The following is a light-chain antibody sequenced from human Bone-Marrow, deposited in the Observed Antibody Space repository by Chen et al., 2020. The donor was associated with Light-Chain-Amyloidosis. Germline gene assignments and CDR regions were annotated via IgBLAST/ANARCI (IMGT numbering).Light chain of an antibody. CDR2: EVS. V-gene: IGLV2-14*02. Sequence: QSALTQPASVSGSPGQSITISCTGTSSDVGSYNLVSWYQQHPGKAPKLMIYEVSKRPSGVSNRFSGSESGNTASLTVSGLQAEDEADYYCNSYTTSSSPVVFGGGTKLTVL. CDR3: NSYTTSSSPVV. CDR1: SSDVGSYNL. J-gene: IGLJ2*01.